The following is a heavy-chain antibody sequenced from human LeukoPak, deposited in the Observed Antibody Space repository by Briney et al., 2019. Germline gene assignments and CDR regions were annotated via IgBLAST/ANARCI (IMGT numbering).Heavy chain of an antibody. V-gene: IGHV5-51*01. J-gene: IGHJ4*02. Sequence: PGESLQISCKGAEYRFINYWIGWGRQLPGRGLEWMGIIYPSNSETTYSPSFQGQVTISADKSISTAYLQWSSLKASDSAMYYFARLLGGGAFYLHYWGRGTLLTVSS. CDR1: EYRFINYW. D-gene: IGHD3-10*01. CDR2: IYPSNSET. CDR3: ARLLGGGAFYLHY.